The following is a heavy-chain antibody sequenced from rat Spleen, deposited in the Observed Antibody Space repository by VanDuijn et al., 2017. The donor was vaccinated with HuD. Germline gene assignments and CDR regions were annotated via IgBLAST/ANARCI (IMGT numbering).Heavy chain of an antibody. CDR3: ARDGYNNPFDY. V-gene: IGHV3-1*01. Sequence: EVQLQESGPGLVKPSQSLSLTCSVTGFSITTHYWDWVRKFPGNKMEWLGYINYSGSTTYNPSLKSRLSITRDTSKNHFFLQVNSLTTEDTATYYCARDGYNNPFDYWGQGVMVTVSS. D-gene: IGHD1-10*01. CDR1: GFSITTHY. J-gene: IGHJ2*01. CDR2: INYSGST.